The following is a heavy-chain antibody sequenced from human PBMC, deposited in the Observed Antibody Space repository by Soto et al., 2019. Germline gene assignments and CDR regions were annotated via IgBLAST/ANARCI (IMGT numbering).Heavy chain of an antibody. CDR3: ARDKVPPGGYYYYGMDV. CDR2: IYYSGST. J-gene: IGHJ6*02. Sequence: SETLSLTCTVSGGSISSGGYYWSWIRQHPGKGLEWIGYIYYSGSTYYNPSLKSRVTISVDTSKNQFSLKLSSVTAADTAVYYCARDKVPPGGYYYYGMDVWGQGTTVTVSS. CDR1: GGSISSGGYY. D-gene: IGHD3-16*01. V-gene: IGHV4-31*03.